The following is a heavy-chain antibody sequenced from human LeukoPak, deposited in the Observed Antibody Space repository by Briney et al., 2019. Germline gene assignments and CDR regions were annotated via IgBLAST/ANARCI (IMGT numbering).Heavy chain of an antibody. CDR1: GYTFTGYY. CDR2: INPNSGGT. V-gene: IGHV1-2*04. D-gene: IGHD2-2*01. J-gene: IGHJ6*04. CDR3: AREYVVPAYYYYGMDV. Sequence: GASVKVSCKASGYTFTGYYMHWVRQALGQGLEWMGWINPNSGGTNYAQKFQGWVTMTRDTSISTAYMELSRLRSDDTAVYYCAREYVVPAYYYYGMDVWGKGTTVTVSS.